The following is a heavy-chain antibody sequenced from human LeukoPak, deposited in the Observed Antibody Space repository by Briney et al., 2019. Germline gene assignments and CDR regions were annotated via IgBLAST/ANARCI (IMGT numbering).Heavy chain of an antibody. J-gene: IGHJ6*03. Sequence: GGSLRLSCAASGFTFSSYEMNWVRQAPGKGLEGVSYISSSGSTIYYADSVKGRFTISRDNAKNSLYLQMNSLRAEDTAVYYCARDRSGYDYYYYYYMDVWGKGTTVTVSS. CDR1: GFTFSSYE. V-gene: IGHV3-48*03. CDR2: ISSSGSTI. D-gene: IGHD5-12*01. CDR3: ARDRSGYDYYYYYYMDV.